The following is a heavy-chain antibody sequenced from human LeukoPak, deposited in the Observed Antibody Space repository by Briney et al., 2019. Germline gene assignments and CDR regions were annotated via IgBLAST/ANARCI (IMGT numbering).Heavy chain of an antibody. D-gene: IGHD2-21*02. J-gene: IGHJ4*02. CDR3: AKDLSVVVTAPFDY. V-gene: IGHV3-23*01. CDR1: GVTFSNYA. Sequence: GGSLRLSCAASGVTFSNYALSWVRQAPGKGLEWVSAISGSGGSTYYADSVKGRFTISRDNSKNTLYLQMNSLRAEDTAVYYCAKDLSVVVTAPFDYWGQGTLVTVSS. CDR2: ISGSGGST.